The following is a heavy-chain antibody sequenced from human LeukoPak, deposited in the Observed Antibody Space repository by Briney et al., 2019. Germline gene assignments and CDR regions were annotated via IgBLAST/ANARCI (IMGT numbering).Heavy chain of an antibody. V-gene: IGHV1-2*02. D-gene: IGHD2-15*01. J-gene: IGHJ5*02. CDR3: ARWVGYSNWFDP. CDR2: INPNSGGT. Sequence: ASVKVSCKAYGYTFTGYYVLWVRQAPGQGLEWMGWINPNSGGTHSAQKFQGRVTMTRDTSISTAYMELSRLTSDDTAVYYCARWVGYSNWFDPWGQGTPVTVSS. CDR1: GYTFTGYY.